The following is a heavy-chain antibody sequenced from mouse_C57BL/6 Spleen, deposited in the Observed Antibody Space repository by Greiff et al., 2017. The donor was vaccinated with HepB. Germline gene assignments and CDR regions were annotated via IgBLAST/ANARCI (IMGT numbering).Heavy chain of an antibody. CDR1: GYAFSSYW. Sequence: QVQLQQSGAELVKPGASVKISCKASGYAFSSYWMNWVKQRPGKGLEWIGQIYPGDGDTNYNGKFKGKATLTADKSSSTAYMQLSSLTSEDSAVYFCARLFPYYGNYEGGMDDWGQGTSVTVSS. CDR2: IYPGDGDT. V-gene: IGHV1-80*01. J-gene: IGHJ4*01. D-gene: IGHD2-1*01. CDR3: ARLFPYYGNYEGGMDD.